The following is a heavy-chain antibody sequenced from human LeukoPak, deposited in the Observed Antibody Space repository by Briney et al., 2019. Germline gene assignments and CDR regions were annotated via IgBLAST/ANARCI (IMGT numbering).Heavy chain of an antibody. CDR3: AREPKSLYCSSTSCYGDWFDP. Sequence: SVKVSCKASGGTFSSYAISWVRQAPGQGLEWMGGIIPIFGTANYAQKFQGRVTITADESTSTAYMELSSLRSEDTAVYYCAREPKSLYCSSTSCYGDWFDPWGQGTLVTVSS. V-gene: IGHV1-69*13. J-gene: IGHJ5*02. CDR1: GGTFSSYA. D-gene: IGHD2-2*01. CDR2: IIPIFGTA.